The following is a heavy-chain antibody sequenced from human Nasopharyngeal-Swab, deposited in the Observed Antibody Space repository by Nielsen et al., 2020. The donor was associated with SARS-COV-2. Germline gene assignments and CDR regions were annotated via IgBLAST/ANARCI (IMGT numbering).Heavy chain of an antibody. J-gene: IGHJ4*02. Sequence: SETLSLTCTVSGGSISSGGHYRSWVRKRPGRGLEWIGHVYYTGRPHYSASLRSRLTISMDTSENQFSLELTSVTAADTAVYYCAKAVRGLIGYFDFWGQGMLVTVSS. D-gene: IGHD3-10*01. CDR3: AKAVRGLIGYFDF. CDR2: VYYTGRP. V-gene: IGHV4-31*03. CDR1: GGSISSGGHY.